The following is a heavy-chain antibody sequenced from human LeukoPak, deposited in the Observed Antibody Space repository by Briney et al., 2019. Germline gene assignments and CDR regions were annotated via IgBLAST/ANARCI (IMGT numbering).Heavy chain of an antibody. V-gene: IGHV3-64D*06. CDR2: ISRNGDTT. J-gene: IGHJ3*02. CDR1: GFTFSTFP. CDR3: VKALTDDAFDI. Sequence: GGSLRLSCSASGFTFSTFPMHWVRQAPGHGLEYFSAISRNGDTTYYADSVKGRFTISRDNSKNTLYLQMSSLRPEDTAVYYCVKALTDDAFDIWGQGTMVTVSS.